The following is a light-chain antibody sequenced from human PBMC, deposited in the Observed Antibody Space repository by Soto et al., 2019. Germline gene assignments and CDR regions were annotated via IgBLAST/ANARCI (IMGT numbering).Light chain of an antibody. CDR1: QDVSTW. J-gene: IGKJ4*01. Sequence: DIQMTQSPSSVSASVGDRVTITCRASQDVSTWLAWYQHKPGKAPNLLIHDTSNLQSGVPSRFSGSGSGTEFTLTISSLQPEDFATYYCQQAHSFPLTFGGGTKVDIK. CDR2: DTS. CDR3: QQAHSFPLT. V-gene: IGKV1-12*01.